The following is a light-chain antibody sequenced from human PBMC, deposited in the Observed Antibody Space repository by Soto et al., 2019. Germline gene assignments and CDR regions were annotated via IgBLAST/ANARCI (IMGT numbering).Light chain of an antibody. CDR2: DAS. Sequence: EIVMTHSPATLSVSPGERATLSSRASQSVSNKLAWYQQKPGQAPRLLIYDASTRATGIPARFSGSGSGTKFTLTISSLQSEDFAVYYCQQYNSWPRTFGQGTKVDIK. V-gene: IGKV3-15*01. CDR1: QSVSNK. J-gene: IGKJ1*01. CDR3: QQYNSWPRT.